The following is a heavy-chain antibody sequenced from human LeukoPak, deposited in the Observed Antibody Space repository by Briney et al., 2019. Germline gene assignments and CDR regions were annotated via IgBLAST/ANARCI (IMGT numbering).Heavy chain of an antibody. J-gene: IGHJ6*03. CDR2: ISTYNGNT. Sequence: ASVKVPCEPSGYSFSNYGISWVRQAPGRGLEWMGWISTYNGNTNYAQKFQGRVTMTTDTSTSTAYMELRSLRFDDTAVYYCARVFTIFGVVITYYMDVWGKGTTVTVSS. V-gene: IGHV1-18*01. D-gene: IGHD3-3*01. CDR1: GYSFSNYG. CDR3: ARVFTIFGVVITYYMDV.